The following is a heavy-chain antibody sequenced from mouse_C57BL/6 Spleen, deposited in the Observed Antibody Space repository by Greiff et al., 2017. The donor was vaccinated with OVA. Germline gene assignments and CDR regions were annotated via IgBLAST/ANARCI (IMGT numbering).Heavy chain of an antibody. V-gene: IGHV3-6*01. J-gene: IGHJ1*03. CDR2: ISYDGSN. Sequence: DVKLQESGPGLVKPSQSLSLTCSVTGYSITSGYYWNWIRQFPGNKLEWMGYISYDGSNNYNPSLKNRISITRDTSKNQFFLKLNSVTTEDTATYYCAAPYYYGSSSWYFDVWGTGTTVTVSS. CDR3: AAPYYYGSSSWYFDV. CDR1: GYSITSGYY. D-gene: IGHD1-1*01.